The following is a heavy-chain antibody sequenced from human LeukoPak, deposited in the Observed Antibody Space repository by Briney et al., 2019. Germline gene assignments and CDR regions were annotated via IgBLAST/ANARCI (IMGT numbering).Heavy chain of an antibody. CDR3: ATISSGLLGVY. J-gene: IGHJ4*02. CDR1: GGSLSSSSYY. Sequence: SETLSLTCTVSGGSLSSSSYYWGWIRPPPGKELEWIGSIYYSGSTYYNPSLKSRVTISVDTSKNQFSLKLSSVAAADTAVYYCATISSGLLGVYWGQGTLVTVSS. CDR2: IYYSGST. D-gene: IGHD6-19*01. V-gene: IGHV4-39*01.